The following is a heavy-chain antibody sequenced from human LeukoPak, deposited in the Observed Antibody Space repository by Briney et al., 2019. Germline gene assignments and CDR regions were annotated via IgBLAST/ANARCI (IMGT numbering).Heavy chain of an antibody. Sequence: SETLSLTWTVSGGSISSYYWSWIRQPPGKGLEWIGYIYYSGSTNYNPSLKSRVTISVDTSKNQFSLKLSSVTAADTAVYYCARGQQIIDYWGQGTLVTVSS. J-gene: IGHJ4*02. V-gene: IGHV4-59*01. CDR2: IYYSGST. CDR1: GGSISSYY. D-gene: IGHD6-13*01. CDR3: ARGQQIIDY.